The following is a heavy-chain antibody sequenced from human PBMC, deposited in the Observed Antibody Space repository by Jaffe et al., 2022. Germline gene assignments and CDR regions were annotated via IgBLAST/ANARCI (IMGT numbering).Heavy chain of an antibody. V-gene: IGHV4-39*01. J-gene: IGHJ5*02. CDR2: IYYSGST. CDR3: ARHYPGRVTTSRGPPGWFDP. CDR1: GGSISSSSYY. Sequence: QLQLQESGPGLVKPSETLSLTCTVSGGSISSSSYYWGWIRQPPGKGLEWIGSIYYSGSTYYNPSLKSRVTISVDTSKNQFSLKLSSVTAADTAVYYCARHYPGRVTTSRGPPGWFDPWGQGTLVTVSS. D-gene: IGHD4-17*01.